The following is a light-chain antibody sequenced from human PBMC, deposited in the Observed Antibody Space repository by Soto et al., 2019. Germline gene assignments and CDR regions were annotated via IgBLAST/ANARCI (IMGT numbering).Light chain of an antibody. CDR1: TGAVTSNHH. V-gene: IGLV7-46*01. J-gene: IGLJ2*01. CDR3: LLSYNAARV. Sequence: QAVVTQEPSLTVSPGGTVTLTCGSSTGAVTSNHHPYWFQQKAGQAPRTLIYDTSNKHSWTPARFSGSLLGDKAALTLSGAQPEDEAQYYCLLSYNAARVFGGGTKLPFL. CDR2: DTS.